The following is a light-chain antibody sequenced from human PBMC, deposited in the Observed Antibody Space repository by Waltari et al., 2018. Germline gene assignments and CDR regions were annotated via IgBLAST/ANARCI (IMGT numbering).Light chain of an antibody. CDR3: QQRSNWPPVT. Sequence: EIVLTQSPATLSLSPGERATLSCRASQSVSRSLAWYQHKPGQAPRLLIYEASNRATGIPARFSGGGSGTDFTLTISSLEPEDFAVYYCQQRSNWPPVTFGQGTRLEIK. CDR2: EAS. CDR1: QSVSRS. V-gene: IGKV3-11*01. J-gene: IGKJ5*01.